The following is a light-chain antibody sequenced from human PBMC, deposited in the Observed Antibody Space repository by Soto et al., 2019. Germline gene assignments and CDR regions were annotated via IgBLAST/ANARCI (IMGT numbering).Light chain of an antibody. Sequence: EIVMTQSPATLSVSPGERATLSCRASQSVSSNLAWYQQKPGQAPRLLIYGASTRATGIPARFSGSGSGPDFTLTIRRLQSEDFAVYHCQQYNNWPETFGQGTKV. J-gene: IGKJ1*01. V-gene: IGKV3-15*01. CDR1: QSVSSN. CDR2: GAS. CDR3: QQYNNWPET.